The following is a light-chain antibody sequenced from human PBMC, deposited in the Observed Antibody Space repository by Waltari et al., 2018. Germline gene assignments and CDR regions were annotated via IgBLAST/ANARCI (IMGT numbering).Light chain of an antibody. Sequence: DIQMIQSPSSLSASVGDTVPITCRASQGISSYLNWFQQKPGKAPKLLIYAATTLQSGVPSRFSGSGSGTEFTLTISSLQPEDFAAYYCLQHNSYPPTFGGGTKVEIK. CDR3: LQHNSYPPT. J-gene: IGKJ4*01. CDR1: QGISSY. CDR2: AAT. V-gene: IGKV1-17*01.